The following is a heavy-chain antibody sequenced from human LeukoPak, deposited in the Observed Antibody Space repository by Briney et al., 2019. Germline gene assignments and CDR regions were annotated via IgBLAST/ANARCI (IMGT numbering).Heavy chain of an antibody. CDR1: GYTFTSYY. CDR2: INPSGGSA. Sequence: ASVKVSCKASGYTFTSYYMHWVRQAPGQGLGWMGIINPSGGSASYAQKFQGRVTVTRDTSTSTVYMELRSLRSDDTAVYYCARGPIIDIAIIPAADEYYYMDVWGKGTTVTVSS. CDR3: ARGPIIDIAIIPAADEYYYMDV. D-gene: IGHD2-2*01. V-gene: IGHV1-46*01. J-gene: IGHJ6*03.